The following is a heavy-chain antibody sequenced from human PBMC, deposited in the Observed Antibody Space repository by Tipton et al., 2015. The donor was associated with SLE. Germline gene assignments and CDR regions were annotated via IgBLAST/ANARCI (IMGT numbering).Heavy chain of an antibody. CDR1: GGSMTSSSHY. Sequence: LRLSCTVSGGSMTSSSHYWGWIRQPPGKGLEWVGTISHVGNTYYTPSLKSRVTISTDTSKNQFSLKLTSVTAADTGVYYCASGGYYGSGSYYGGWFDPWGQGTLVTVSS. D-gene: IGHD3-10*01. V-gene: IGHV4-39*07. J-gene: IGHJ5*02. CDR2: ISHVGNT. CDR3: ASGGYYGSGSYYGGWFDP.